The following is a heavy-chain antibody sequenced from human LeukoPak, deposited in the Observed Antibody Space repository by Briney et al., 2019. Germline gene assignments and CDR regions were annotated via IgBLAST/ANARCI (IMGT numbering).Heavy chain of an antibody. J-gene: IGHJ6*02. CDR3: ARERLDDLYYYYGMDV. CDR1: GYTFTSYA. V-gene: IGHV1-3*01. CDR2: INAGNGNT. D-gene: IGHD3-3*01. Sequence: ASMKVSCKASGYTFTSYAMHWVRQAPGQRLEWMGWINAGNGNTKYSQKFQGRVTITRDTSASTAYMEPSSLRSEDTAVYYCARERLDDLYYYYGMDVWGQGTTVTVSS.